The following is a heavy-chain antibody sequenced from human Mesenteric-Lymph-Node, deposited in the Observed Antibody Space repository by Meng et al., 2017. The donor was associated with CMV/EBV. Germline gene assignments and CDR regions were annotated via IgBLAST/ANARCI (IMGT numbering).Heavy chain of an antibody. CDR2: INPDSGGT. D-gene: IGHD6-19*01. CDR1: GYYFNDYY. Sequence: ASVKVSCKASGYYFNDYYVHWVRQAPGQGFEWMGWINPDSGGTNYAQKFQDRITMTRDTSMATAYMELSRLRSDDTAVYFCARDPKGWYFFDSWGQGTLVTVSS. J-gene: IGHJ4*02. V-gene: IGHV1-2*02. CDR3: ARDPKGWYFFDS.